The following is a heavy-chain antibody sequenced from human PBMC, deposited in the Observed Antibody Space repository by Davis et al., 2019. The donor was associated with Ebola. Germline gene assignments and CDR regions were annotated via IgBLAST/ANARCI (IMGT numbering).Heavy chain of an antibody. CDR1: GFTFSSYW. D-gene: IGHD3-10*01. V-gene: IGHV3-21*01. CDR3: ARVRWFGELLGYYYGMDV. J-gene: IGHJ6*02. Sequence: GESLKISCAASGFTFSSYWMSWVRQAPGKGLEWVSSISSSSSYIYYADSVKGRFTISRDNAKNSLYLQMNSLRAEDTAVYYCARVRWFGELLGYYYGMDVWGQGTTVTVSS. CDR2: ISSSSSYI.